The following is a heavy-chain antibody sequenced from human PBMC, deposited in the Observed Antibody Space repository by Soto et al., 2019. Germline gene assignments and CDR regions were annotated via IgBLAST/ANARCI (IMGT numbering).Heavy chain of an antibody. CDR1: GFTFSSYA. Sequence: GGSLRLSCAASGFTFSSYAMSWVRQAQGKGREWAPPISGRGGSTYYAASVKGRFTISRDNSKNTLYLQMNSLRAEDTAVYYCAKCEDPYYFDYWGQGTLVTVSS. V-gene: IGHV3-23*01. J-gene: IGHJ4*02. CDR2: ISGRGGST. CDR3: AKCEDPYYFDY.